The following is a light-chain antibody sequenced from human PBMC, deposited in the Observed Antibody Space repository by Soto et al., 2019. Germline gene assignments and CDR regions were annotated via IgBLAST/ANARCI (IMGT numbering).Light chain of an antibody. CDR2: AAS. Sequence: DIQMTQSPSSLSASVGDRVTITCRASQGVSNFLVWYQQKPGKVPKLLIYAASTLQSGVPTRFRGRGSGTDFTLTISSLQPEDVATYYCQNYNSAPRTFGQGTKVAIK. V-gene: IGKV1-27*01. J-gene: IGKJ1*01. CDR3: QNYNSAPRT. CDR1: QGVSNF.